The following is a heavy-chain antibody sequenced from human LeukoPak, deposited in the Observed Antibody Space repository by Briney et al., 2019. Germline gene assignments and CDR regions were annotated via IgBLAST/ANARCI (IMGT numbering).Heavy chain of an antibody. J-gene: IGHJ6*03. CDR1: GGTFSSYA. D-gene: IGHD2-8*01. Sequence: ASVKVSCKASGGTFSSYAISWVRQAPGQGLEWMGGIIPIFGTANYAQKFQGRVTITADESTSTAYMELSSLRSEDTAVYYCASTHGEGTDYYYYMDVWGKGTTVTVSS. CDR3: ASTHGEGTDYYYYMDV. V-gene: IGHV1-69*13. CDR2: IIPIFGTA.